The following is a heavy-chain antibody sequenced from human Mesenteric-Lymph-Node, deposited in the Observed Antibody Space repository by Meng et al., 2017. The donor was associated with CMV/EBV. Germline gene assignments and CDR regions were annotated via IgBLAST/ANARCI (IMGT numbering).Heavy chain of an antibody. D-gene: IGHD2-2*01. CDR2: IYSGGST. Sequence: GGSLRLSCAASGFTVSSNYMSWVRQAPGKGLEWVSVIYSGGSTYYADSVKGRFTISRDNSKNTLYLQMNSLRAEDTAVYYCAREGCSSTSCYGYYYGMDVWGQGTTVTVSS. CDR3: AREGCSSTSCYGYYYGMDV. J-gene: IGHJ6*02. CDR1: GFTVSSNY. V-gene: IGHV3-53*01.